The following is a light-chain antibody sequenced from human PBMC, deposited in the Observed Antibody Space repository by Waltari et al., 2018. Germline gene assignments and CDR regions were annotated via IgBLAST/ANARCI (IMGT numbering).Light chain of an antibody. J-gene: IGLJ2*01. CDR2: GKN. CDR1: SLRTSY. CDR3: SSRDSSASHVL. Sequence: SSELTPDPAVSVALGQTVRIPCQGASLRTSYASWYQQKSGQAPILVLFGKNKRPSGIPDRFSGYNSETTTSLTITGAQAEDEADYYCSSRDSSASHVLFAGGTKLTVL. V-gene: IGLV3-19*01.